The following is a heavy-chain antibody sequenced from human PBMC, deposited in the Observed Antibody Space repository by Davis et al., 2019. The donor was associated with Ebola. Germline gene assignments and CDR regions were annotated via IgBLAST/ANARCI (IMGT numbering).Heavy chain of an antibody. D-gene: IGHD6-13*01. J-gene: IGHJ4*02. V-gene: IGHV3-30*03. Sequence: PGGSLRLSCAASGFTFSSYSMNWVRQAPGKGLEWVAVISYDGSNKYYADSVKGRFTISRDNSKNTLYLQMNSLRAEDTAVYYCARVGYSSSWHDYWGQGTLVTVSS. CDR3: ARVGYSSSWHDY. CDR1: GFTFSSYS. CDR2: ISYDGSNK.